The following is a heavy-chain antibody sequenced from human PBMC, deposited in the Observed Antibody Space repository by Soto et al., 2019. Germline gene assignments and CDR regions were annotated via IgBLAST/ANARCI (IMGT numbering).Heavy chain of an antibody. CDR3: VRRVYCSSTSCYDDAFDI. J-gene: IGHJ3*02. CDR1: GYSFTSYW. D-gene: IGHD2-2*01. Sequence: GESLKISCKGSGYSFTSYWIGWVRQMPGKGLEWMGIIYPGDSDTRYSPSFQGQVTISADKSISTAYLQWSSLKASDTAMYYCVRRVYCSSTSCYDDAFDIWGQGTMVTVSS. CDR2: IYPGDSDT. V-gene: IGHV5-51*01.